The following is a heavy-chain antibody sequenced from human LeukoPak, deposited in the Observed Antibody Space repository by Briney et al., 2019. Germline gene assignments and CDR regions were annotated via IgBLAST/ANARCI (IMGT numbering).Heavy chain of an antibody. CDR3: AKVRTTLVVVSYFDD. CDR2: ISHDGSNQ. Sequence: GGSLRLSCAVSGFTFRCYGMHGVRQARGKGLEWVAVISHDGSNQYYADSVKGRFTISRDDSKNTLYLQMNSLRAEDTAVYYCAKVRTTLVVVSYFDDWGQGTLVTVSS. V-gene: IGHV3-30*18. CDR1: GFTFRCYG. J-gene: IGHJ4*02. D-gene: IGHD3-22*01.